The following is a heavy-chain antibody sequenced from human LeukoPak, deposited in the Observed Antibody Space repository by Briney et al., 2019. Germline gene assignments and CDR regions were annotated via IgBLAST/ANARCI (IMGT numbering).Heavy chain of an antibody. V-gene: IGHV4-59*01. D-gene: IGHD3-3*01. CDR1: GGSISSYY. Sequence: SETLSLTCTVSGGSISSYYWSRIRQPPGKGLEWIGYIYYSGSTNYNPSLKSRVTISVDTSKNQFSLKLSSVTAADTAVYYCARGNFWSGYYLYFDYWGQGTLVTVSS. J-gene: IGHJ4*02. CDR3: ARGNFWSGYYLYFDY. CDR2: IYYSGST.